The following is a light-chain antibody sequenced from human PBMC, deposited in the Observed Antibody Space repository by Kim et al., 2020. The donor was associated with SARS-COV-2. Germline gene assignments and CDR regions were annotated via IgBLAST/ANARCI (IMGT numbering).Light chain of an antibody. Sequence: EIVMTQSPATLSVSPGEGVTLSCRASQTISSNLGWYQQKPGQAPRLLIYGASTRATGVPARFSGSGSGTEFTLTISSLQSEDFAVYCCQQYNGWPWTFGQGTKVDIK. J-gene: IGKJ1*01. CDR1: QTISSN. V-gene: IGKV3-15*01. CDR3: QQYNGWPWT. CDR2: GAS.